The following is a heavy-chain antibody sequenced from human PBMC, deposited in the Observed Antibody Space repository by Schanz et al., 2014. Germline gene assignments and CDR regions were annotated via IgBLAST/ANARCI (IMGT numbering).Heavy chain of an antibody. CDR1: GFTFTNYA. CDR3: VRDSFFAFDY. Sequence: EVKLLESGGTLVRPGGSLRLSCAASGFTFTNYAMSWVRQAPGKGLEWVSYVSRSTPDIYYADSVKGRFTMSRDNAKNSVFLQMNSLRAEDTAVYYCVRDSFFAFDYWGQGTLVTVSS. J-gene: IGHJ4*02. CDR2: VSRSTPDI. D-gene: IGHD3-3*01. V-gene: IGHV3-48*01.